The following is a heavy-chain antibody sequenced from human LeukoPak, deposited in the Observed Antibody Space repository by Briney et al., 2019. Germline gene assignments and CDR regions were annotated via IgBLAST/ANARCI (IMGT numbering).Heavy chain of an antibody. V-gene: IGHV1-18*01. CDR2: ISAYNGNT. Sequence: ASVKVSCKASGYTFTSYGISWVRQAPGQGLEWMGWISAYNGNTNYAQKLQGRVTMTTDTSTSTAYMELRSLRSDDTAVYYCAREPARRYSYGPTFDYWGQGTLVTVSS. CDR1: GYTFTSYG. CDR3: AREPARRYSYGPTFDY. J-gene: IGHJ4*02. D-gene: IGHD5-18*01.